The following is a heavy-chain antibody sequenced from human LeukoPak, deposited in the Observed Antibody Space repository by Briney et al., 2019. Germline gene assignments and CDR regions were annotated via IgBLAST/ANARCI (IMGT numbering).Heavy chain of an antibody. CDR2: INHSGST. CDR1: GGSFSGYY. V-gene: IGHV4-34*01. J-gene: IGHJ4*02. D-gene: IGHD3-3*01. Sequence: TSETLSLTCAVYGGSFSGYYWSWIRQPPGKGLEWIGEINHSGSTNYNPSLKSRVTLSVQTSKNQFSLKLSSVTAADTAVYYCARVEWVSLYIFDYWGQGTLVTVSS. CDR3: ARVEWVSLYIFDY.